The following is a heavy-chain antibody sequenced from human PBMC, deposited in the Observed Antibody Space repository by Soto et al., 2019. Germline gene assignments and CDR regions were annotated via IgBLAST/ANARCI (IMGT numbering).Heavy chain of an antibody. J-gene: IGHJ6*03. D-gene: IGHD2-2*01. CDR2: ISSSSSTI. V-gene: IGHV3-48*01. CDR3: ASFGRGYCSSTSCPTIRYYYYYMDV. CDR1: GFTFSSYS. Sequence: GGSLRLSCAASGFTFSSYSMNWVRQAPGKGLEWVSYISSSSSTIYYADSVKGRFTISRDNAKNSLYLQMNSLRAEDTAVYYCASFGRGYCSSTSCPTIRYYYYYMDVWGKRTTVTVSS.